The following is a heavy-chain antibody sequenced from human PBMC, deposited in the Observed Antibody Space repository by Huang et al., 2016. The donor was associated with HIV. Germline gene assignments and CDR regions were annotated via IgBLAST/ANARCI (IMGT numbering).Heavy chain of an antibody. V-gene: IGHV3-21*01. CDR2: MGSRSSYI. D-gene: IGHD3-10*01. CDR1: GFTFSSYA. CDR3: ARPQGDKIRGIIRSYYYYYGMDV. Sequence: EVQLVESGGGLVKPGGSLRLSCAASGFTFSSYAMNWVRQAPGKGGEWVSPMGSRSSYIHYAEEVKGRFTISRDDAKSSLFLQRNSLRAEDTAVYYCARPQGDKIRGIIRSYYYYYGMDVWGQGTTVTVSS. J-gene: IGHJ6*02.